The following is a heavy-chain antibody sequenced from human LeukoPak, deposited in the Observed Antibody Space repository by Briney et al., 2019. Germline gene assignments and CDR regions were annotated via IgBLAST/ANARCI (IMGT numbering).Heavy chain of an antibody. Sequence: PGGSLRLSCAASGFTFSSCDMQWVRQAPGKGLEWVAVISYDGSKKYYAESVKGRFTIYRDNSKNTLYMQRNSLRAEDTAVYYCARDDFFGVVTAIAYWGQGTLLTVSS. J-gene: IGHJ4*02. CDR2: ISYDGSKK. CDR3: ARDDFFGVVTAIAY. D-gene: IGHD2-21*02. V-gene: IGHV3-30-3*01. CDR1: GFTFSSCD.